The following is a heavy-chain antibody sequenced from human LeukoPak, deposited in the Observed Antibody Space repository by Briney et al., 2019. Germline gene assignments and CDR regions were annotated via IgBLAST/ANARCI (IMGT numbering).Heavy chain of an antibody. CDR2: ISSSGSTI. J-gene: IGHJ6*02. CDR3: ARDDPPWQQLVQGPYYYGMDV. D-gene: IGHD6-13*01. V-gene: IGHV3-48*03. Sequence: GGSLRLSCAASGFTFSSYEMNWFRQAPGKGLEWFSYISSSGSTIYYADSVKGRFTISRDNAKNSLYLQMNSLRAEDTAVYYCARDDPPWQQLVQGPYYYGMDVWGQGTTVTVSS. CDR1: GFTFSSYE.